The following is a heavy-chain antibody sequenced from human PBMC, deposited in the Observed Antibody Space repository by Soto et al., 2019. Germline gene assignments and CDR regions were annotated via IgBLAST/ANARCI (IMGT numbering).Heavy chain of an antibody. D-gene: IGHD3-10*01. V-gene: IGHV1-8*01. CDR3: ARELSSGRGPPLDY. CDR1: GYTFTSYD. J-gene: IGHJ4*02. CDR2: MNPNSGNT. Sequence: QVQLVQSGAEVKKPGASVKVSCKASGYTFTSYDINWVRQATGQGLEWMGWMNPNSGNTGYAQKFQGRDTMTRNTSISTAYMELNSLRSEDTALYYCARELSSGRGPPLDYWGQGTLVTVSS.